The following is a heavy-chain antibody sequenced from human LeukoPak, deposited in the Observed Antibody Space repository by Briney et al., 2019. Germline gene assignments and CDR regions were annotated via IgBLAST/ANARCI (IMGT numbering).Heavy chain of an antibody. Sequence: GGSLRLSCAASGFTLSTFDMNWVRQAPGKGLEWVSSISTSSRYIYYRDSVKGRFTISRDDAKNSLYLQMNSLRAEDTAVYYCAKSVGCGDYADWFDPWGQGTLVTVSS. D-gene: IGHD4-17*01. CDR2: ISTSSRYI. CDR3: AKSVGCGDYADWFDP. CDR1: GFTLSTFD. J-gene: IGHJ5*02. V-gene: IGHV3-21*04.